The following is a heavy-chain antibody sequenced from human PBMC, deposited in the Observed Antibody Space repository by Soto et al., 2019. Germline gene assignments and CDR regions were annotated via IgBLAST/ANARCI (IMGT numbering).Heavy chain of an antibody. CDR2: FDPEDGET. CDR1: GYTLTELS. D-gene: IGHD3-22*01. CDR3: ATHYYDSSGYSVPGY. V-gene: IGHV1-24*01. J-gene: IGHJ4*02. Sequence: GASVKVSCKVSGYTLTELSMHWVRQAPGKGLEWMGGFDPEDGETIYAQKFQGRVTMTEDTSTDTAYMELSSLRSEDTAVYYCATHYYDSSGYSVPGYWGQGTLVTVS.